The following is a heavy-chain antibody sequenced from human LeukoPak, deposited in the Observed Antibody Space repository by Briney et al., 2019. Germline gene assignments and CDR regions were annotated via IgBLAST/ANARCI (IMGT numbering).Heavy chain of an antibody. Sequence: MPGGSLRLSCAASGFAFSSYSMNWVRQAPGKGLEWVSSVSRRSSFIFYADSVQGRFTVSRDDAKDSLFLQMNSLRAEGTAVYYCARVSDAYDYFFDYWGQGTLVTVSS. CDR2: VSRRSSFI. D-gene: IGHD5-12*01. CDR1: GFAFSSYS. J-gene: IGHJ4*02. V-gene: IGHV3-21*01. CDR3: ARVSDAYDYFFDY.